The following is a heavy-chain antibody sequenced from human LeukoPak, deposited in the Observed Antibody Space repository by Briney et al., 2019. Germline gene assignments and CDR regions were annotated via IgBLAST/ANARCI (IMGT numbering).Heavy chain of an antibody. V-gene: IGHV4-59*08. CDR1: SGSIRPYY. Sequence: PSETLSLTCTVSSGSIRPYYWSWLRQPPGKGLQWIGHISFSGSTLYKSSLKSRVTISLDTSKNQCFLRLSSVTAANTAVYYCARHQGGTTYDYWGQGTLVTVSS. CDR3: ARHQGGTTYDY. D-gene: IGHD2-15*01. J-gene: IGHJ4*02. CDR2: ISFSGST.